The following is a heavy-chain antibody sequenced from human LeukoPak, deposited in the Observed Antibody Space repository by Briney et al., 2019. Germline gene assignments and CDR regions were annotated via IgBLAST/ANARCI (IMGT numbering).Heavy chain of an antibody. CDR2: IKSKIDGGTT. D-gene: IGHD3-3*01. CDR1: GFTFSSYA. V-gene: IGHV3-15*01. CDR3: ATDRHPLIRFLWGDV. Sequence: GGSLRLSCAASGFTFSSYAMHWVRQAPGKGLEWVGRIKSKIDGGTTDYAAPVKGRFTISRDDSKNTMYLQINSLKTEDTAVYFCATDRHPLIRFLWGDVWGQGTTVTVSS. J-gene: IGHJ6*02.